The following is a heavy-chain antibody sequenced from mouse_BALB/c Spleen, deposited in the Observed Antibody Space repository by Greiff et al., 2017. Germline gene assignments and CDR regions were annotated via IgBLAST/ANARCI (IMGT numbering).Heavy chain of an antibody. CDR2: ISFCSSTI. D-gene: IGHD2-10*02. J-gene: IGHJ1*01. V-gene: IGHV5-17*02. CDR3: ARSSYGNYVWYFDV. CDR1: GFTFSSFG. Sequence: DVHLVESGGGLVQPGGSRKLSCAASGFTFSSFGMHWVRQAPEKGLEWVAYISFCSSTIYYADTVKGRFTISRDNPKNTLFLQMSSLRSEDTAMYYCARSSYGNYVWYFDVWGAGTTVTVSS.